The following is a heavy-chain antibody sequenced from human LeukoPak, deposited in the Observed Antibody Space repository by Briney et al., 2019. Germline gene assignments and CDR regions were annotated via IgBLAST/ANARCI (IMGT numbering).Heavy chain of an antibody. V-gene: IGHV3-48*02. CDR2: IDISGSTI. J-gene: IGHJ3*02. CDR3: ARTGLDFPPGSFDI. CDR1: GFTFSSYG. D-gene: IGHD3-9*01. Sequence: PGRSLRLSCAASGFTFSSYGMHWVRQAPGKGLELISYIDISGSTIYYADSVKGRFTISRDNAKNSLYLQMNSLRDEDTAVFYCARTGLDFPPGSFDIWGQGKKVTVFS.